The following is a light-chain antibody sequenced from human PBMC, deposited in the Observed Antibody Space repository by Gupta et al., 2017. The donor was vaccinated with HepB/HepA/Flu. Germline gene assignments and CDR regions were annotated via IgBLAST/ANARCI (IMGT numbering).Light chain of an antibody. CDR1: QSVSSSY. CDR2: GAS. CDR3: QQYGSSLLLT. Sequence: DIVLTQSPGTLSLSPGERATLSCRASQSVSSSYLAWYQQKPGQAPRLLIYGASSRATGIPDRGSGSGSGTDFTLTISRLDPEDFAVYYCQQYGSSLLLTFGGGTKVEIK. J-gene: IGKJ4*01. V-gene: IGKV3-20*01.